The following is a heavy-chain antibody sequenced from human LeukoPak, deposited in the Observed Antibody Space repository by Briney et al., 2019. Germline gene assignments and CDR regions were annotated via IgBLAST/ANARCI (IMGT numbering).Heavy chain of an antibody. CDR3: AAVKTYYYDTSGYYFPLNAFDI. CDR2: INPSGIST. CDR1: GYIFTNHY. D-gene: IGHD3-22*01. J-gene: IGHJ3*02. V-gene: IGHV1-46*01. Sequence: ASVKVSCKSSGYIFTNHYMHWVRQAPGQGLEWMGLINPSGISTLYAEKFRGRIIMTRDMSTATDYMELSSLRSEDTAVYYCAAVKTYYYDTSGYYFPLNAFDIWGQGTMVTVSS.